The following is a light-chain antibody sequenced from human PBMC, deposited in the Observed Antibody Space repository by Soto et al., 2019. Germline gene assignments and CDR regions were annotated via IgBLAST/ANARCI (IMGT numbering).Light chain of an antibody. V-gene: IGLV6-57*04. Sequence: NFILTQPHSVSESPGKTVTISCTRSSGSIASNYVRWYQQRPGSAPTTVISEDNQRPSGVPDRFSGSIDSSSNSASLTISGLKTEDEADYYCQSYDSSNQGVIFGGGTKVTVL. CDR1: SGSIASNY. CDR2: EDN. J-gene: IGLJ2*01. CDR3: QSYDSSNQGVI.